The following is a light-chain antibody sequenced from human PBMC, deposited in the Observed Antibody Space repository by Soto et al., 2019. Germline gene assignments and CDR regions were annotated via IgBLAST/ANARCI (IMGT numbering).Light chain of an antibody. CDR3: QQYNNWPPWT. Sequence: EIVMTQSPATLSVSPGERATLSCRASQSVSSNLAWYQQKPGQAPRLLIYGASTRATGIPARFSGSGSGTAFTLTISSLQTEDFVVYYCQQYNNWPPWTFGQGTKVDIK. V-gene: IGKV3-15*01. CDR2: GAS. J-gene: IGKJ1*01. CDR1: QSVSSN.